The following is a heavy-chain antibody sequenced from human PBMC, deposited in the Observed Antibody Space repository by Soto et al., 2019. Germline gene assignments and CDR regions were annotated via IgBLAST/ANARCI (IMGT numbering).Heavy chain of an antibody. CDR3: AKVVPNDWRSITCRYFDY. J-gene: IGHJ4*02. CDR2: VSVSGANT. CDR1: GFTFSIYS. D-gene: IGHD2-2*01. Sequence: PGESMGLSSAASGFTFSIYSMSWGRPAPGKGLEWVSTVSVSGANTYYADSVKGRFTISRDSSKNTLYLQMNSLRVEDTAMYYCAKVVPNDWRSITCRYFDYCGLGTLGTVSS. V-gene: IGHV3-23*01.